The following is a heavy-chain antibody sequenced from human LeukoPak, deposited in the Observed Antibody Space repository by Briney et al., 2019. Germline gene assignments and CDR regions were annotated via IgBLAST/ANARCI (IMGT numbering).Heavy chain of an antibody. CDR1: GYTFNSHG. CDR3: ARDRGDGGYYDSSGYYSTPNFEY. CDR2: INTYNGNT. Sequence: GASGKVSCKSSGYTFNSHGIRWVRQAPGQGLEWMAWINTYNGNTYYAEKFQGRVTMTTDTSTSTAYMELRSLRSDDTAVYYCARDRGDGGYYDSSGYYSTPNFEYWGQGTLVTVSS. V-gene: IGHV1-18*01. D-gene: IGHD3-22*01. J-gene: IGHJ4*02.